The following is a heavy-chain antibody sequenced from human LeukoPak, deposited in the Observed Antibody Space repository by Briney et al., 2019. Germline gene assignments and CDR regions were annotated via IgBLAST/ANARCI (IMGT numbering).Heavy chain of an antibody. CDR1: GFTFSNYN. Sequence: PGGSLRLSCAASGFTFSNYNMNWVRQPPGKGLQWVSYISSSSNIIYYADSVKGRFTISRDNAKNSLFLQMNNLRAEDTAVYYCARDFAREFTIDYWGQGTLVTVSS. CDR3: ARDFAREFTIDY. J-gene: IGHJ4*02. CDR2: ISSSSNII. D-gene: IGHD3-10*01. V-gene: IGHV3-48*01.